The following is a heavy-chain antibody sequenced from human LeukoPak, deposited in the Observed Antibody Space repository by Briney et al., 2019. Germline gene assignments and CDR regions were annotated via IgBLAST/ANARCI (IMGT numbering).Heavy chain of an antibody. D-gene: IGHD2-15*01. Sequence: PGGSLRLSCGASGFTFSTYGMHWVRQAPGKGLEWVAFIRYDGSNKYYADSVKGRFTISRDNSKNTLYLQMNSLRAEDTAVYYCTRNGLYSGFFDSWGQGTLVTVSS. CDR3: TRNGLYSGFFDS. CDR1: GFTFSTYG. V-gene: IGHV3-30*02. J-gene: IGHJ4*02. CDR2: IRYDGSNK.